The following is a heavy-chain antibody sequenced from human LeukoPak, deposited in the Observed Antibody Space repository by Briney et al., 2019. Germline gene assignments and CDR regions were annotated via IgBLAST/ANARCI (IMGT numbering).Heavy chain of an antibody. CDR2: IIPIFGTA. CDR3: AGSYSSSWYKWFDP. Sequence: SVKVSCKASGGTLSSYAISWVRQAPGQGLEWMGGIIPIFGTANYAQKFQGRVTITADESTSTAYMELSSLRSEDTAVYYCAGSYSSSWYKWFDPWGQGTLVTVSS. J-gene: IGHJ5*02. V-gene: IGHV1-69*13. D-gene: IGHD6-13*01. CDR1: GGTLSSYA.